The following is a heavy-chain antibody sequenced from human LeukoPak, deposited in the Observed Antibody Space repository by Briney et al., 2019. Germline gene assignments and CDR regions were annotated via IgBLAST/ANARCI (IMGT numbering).Heavy chain of an antibody. CDR2: MNPNNGNT. CDR1: GFTFTSYD. Sequence: ASVRVSCKASGFTFTSYDINWVRQASGQWLEWMGWMNPNNGNTGYAQKFQGRVTMTRDTSISTAYMELRGLRSEDTAVYYCVRDAEGAAISVNYWFDPWGQGTLVTVSS. D-gene: IGHD2-2*02. J-gene: IGHJ5*02. CDR3: VRDAEGAAISVNYWFDP. V-gene: IGHV1-8*01.